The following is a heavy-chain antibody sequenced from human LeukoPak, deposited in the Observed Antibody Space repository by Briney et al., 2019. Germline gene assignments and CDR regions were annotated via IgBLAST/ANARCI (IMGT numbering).Heavy chain of an antibody. J-gene: IGHJ4*02. Sequence: GGSLRLSCAASGFSFSISAMSWVRQAPGKGLEWVSAISDSGAGTYYADSVKGRFTISRDNSKDALYLRMNSLRAEDTAVYYCAKDPRHDYWGQGTLVTVSS. CDR1: GFSFSISA. CDR3: AKDPRHDY. V-gene: IGHV3-23*01. CDR2: ISDSGAGT.